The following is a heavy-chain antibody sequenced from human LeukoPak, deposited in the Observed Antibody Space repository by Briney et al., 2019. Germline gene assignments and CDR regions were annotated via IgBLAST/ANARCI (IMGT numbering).Heavy chain of an antibody. V-gene: IGHV4-34*01. CDR1: GGSFSGYY. J-gene: IGHJ6*03. CDR3: ARGGLRSCSGGSCYSHYMDV. Sequence: SETLSLTCAVYGGSFSGYYWSWIRQPPGQGLEWIGEINHSGSTNYNPSLKSRVTISVDTSKKQSSLKLRSVIVADTAVYYCARGGLRSCSGGSCYSHYMDVWGKGTTVTVSS. CDR2: INHSGST. D-gene: IGHD2-15*01.